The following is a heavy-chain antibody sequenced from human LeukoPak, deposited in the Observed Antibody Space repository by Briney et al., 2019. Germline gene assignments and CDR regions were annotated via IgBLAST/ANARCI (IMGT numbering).Heavy chain of an antibody. CDR3: ATEDWTNLRKTRAYSYYFDY. D-gene: IGHD3/OR15-3a*01. V-gene: IGHV1-24*01. Sequence: ASVKVSCKASGYTFTDYYMHWVRQAPGKGLEWMGGFDPEDGETTYAQKFQGRVTMTEDTSTDTAYMELSSLRSEDTAVYYCATEDWTNLRKTRAYSYYFDYWGQGTLVTVSS. CDR1: GYTFTDYY. CDR2: FDPEDGET. J-gene: IGHJ4*02.